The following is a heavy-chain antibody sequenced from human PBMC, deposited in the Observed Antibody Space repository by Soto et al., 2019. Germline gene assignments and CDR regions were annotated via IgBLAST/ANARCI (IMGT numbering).Heavy chain of an antibody. Sequence: GGSLRLSCAASGFTFSSYWMSWVRQAPGKGLEWVANIKQDGSEKYYVDSVKGRFTISRDNAKNSLYLQMNSLRAEDTAVYYCARDSPGYSSGWYSRYYYYYSMDVWGQGTTVTVSS. J-gene: IGHJ6*02. V-gene: IGHV3-7*05. CDR1: GFTFSSYW. CDR2: IKQDGSEK. D-gene: IGHD6-19*01. CDR3: ARDSPGYSSGWYSRYYYYYSMDV.